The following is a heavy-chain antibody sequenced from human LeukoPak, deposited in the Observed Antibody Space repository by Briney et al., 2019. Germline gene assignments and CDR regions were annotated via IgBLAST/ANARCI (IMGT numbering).Heavy chain of an antibody. CDR1: GFTFSSYA. D-gene: IGHD1-26*01. CDR3: ATSKYSGSY. Sequence: GGSLRFSCAASGFTFSSYAMSWVRQAPGKGLEWVSAISGGGGRIYYGASVKGRFTISRDNSKNTLNLQMNSLRAEDTAVYYCATSKYSGSYWGQGTLVTVSS. V-gene: IGHV3-23*01. J-gene: IGHJ4*02. CDR2: ISGGGGRI.